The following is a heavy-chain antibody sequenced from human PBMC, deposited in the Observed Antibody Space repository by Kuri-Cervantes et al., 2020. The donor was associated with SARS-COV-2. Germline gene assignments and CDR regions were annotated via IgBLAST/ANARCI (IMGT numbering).Heavy chain of an antibody. CDR3: ASSRSITIFGVVINYYHGMDV. CDR2: MNPNGGNT. D-gene: IGHD3-3*01. CDR1: GYTFTSYG. Sequence: ASVKVSCKAPGYTFTSYGISWVRQAPGQGLEWMGWMNPNGGNTGYAQKFQGRVTMTRNTSRSTAYMELSSLRSEDTAVYYCASSRSITIFGVVINYYHGMDVWGQGTTVTVSS. V-gene: IGHV1-8*02. J-gene: IGHJ6*02.